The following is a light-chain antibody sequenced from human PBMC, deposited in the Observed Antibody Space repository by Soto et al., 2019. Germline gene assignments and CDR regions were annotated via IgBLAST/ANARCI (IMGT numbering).Light chain of an antibody. CDR2: GAS. CDR1: QSVSSSY. CDR3: QQYGSLPWT. V-gene: IGKV3-20*01. J-gene: IGKJ1*01. Sequence: EIVLTQSPGTLSLSPGERATLSCRASQSVSSSYLAWYQQKLGQAPRLLIYGASSRATGIPVRFSDSGAGTDFTLNISRLEPEDFAVYYCQQYGSLPWTLGQGTKVEIK.